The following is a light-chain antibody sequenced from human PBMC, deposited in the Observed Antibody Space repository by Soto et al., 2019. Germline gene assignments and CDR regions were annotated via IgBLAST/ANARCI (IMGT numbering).Light chain of an antibody. J-gene: IGKJ2*01. CDR3: QQSYNYPYT. Sequence: DIQMTQSPSSLSASVGDRVTITCRASQSIATYLNWYHHQPGQAPKLLIYTASSLQSGVPSRFSGSGSGTDFTLTIRSLQHEAFATYYCQQSYNYPYTFGQGTKLEI. CDR2: TAS. CDR1: QSIATY. V-gene: IGKV1-39*01.